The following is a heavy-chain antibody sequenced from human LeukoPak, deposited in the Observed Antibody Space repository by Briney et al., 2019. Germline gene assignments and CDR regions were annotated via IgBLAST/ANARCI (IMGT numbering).Heavy chain of an antibody. CDR3: ARDLGDYDYVWGSYRQANFDY. Sequence: PGGSLRLSCAASGFTFSSYSMNWVRQAPGKGLEWVSYISSSSSYIYYADSVKGRFTISRDNAKNSLYLQMNSLRAEDTAVYYCARDLGDYDYVWGSYRQANFDYWGQGTLVTVSS. CDR2: ISSSSSYI. J-gene: IGHJ4*02. V-gene: IGHV3-21*05. D-gene: IGHD3-16*02. CDR1: GFTFSSYS.